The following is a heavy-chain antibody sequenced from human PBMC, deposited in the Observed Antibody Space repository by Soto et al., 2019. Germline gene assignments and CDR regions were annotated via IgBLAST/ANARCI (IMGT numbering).Heavy chain of an antibody. CDR1: GFTFSRHT. CDR2: ISEDGSNT. V-gene: IGHV3-30-3*01. J-gene: IGHJ4*02. D-gene: IGHD3-3*01. CDR3: AREVYYDFWSGFNTHPYYFDD. Sequence: QVQFVESGGGVFQPGRSLRLSCEASGFTFSRHTMHWVRQAPGQGLEWGAAISEDGSNTYYADSVQGRFTISRDNSKNTLYLQMNSLSSEDTAVHHCAREVYYDFWSGFNTHPYYFDDWGQGTLVTVSS.